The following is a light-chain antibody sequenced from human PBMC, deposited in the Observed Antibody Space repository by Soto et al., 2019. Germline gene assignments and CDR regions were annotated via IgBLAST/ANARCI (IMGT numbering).Light chain of an antibody. V-gene: IGKV3-11*01. J-gene: IGKJ1*01. CDR1: QSVNNY. CDR2: AAS. CDR3: QQYKKWPRT. Sequence: EIVLTQSPATLSLSPGERATLSCGTSQSVNNYLAWYQQKPGQAPRLLIYAASNRATGIPARFSGSGSGTDFTLTISSLEPEDFAVYYCQQYKKWPRTFGHGTKVDIK.